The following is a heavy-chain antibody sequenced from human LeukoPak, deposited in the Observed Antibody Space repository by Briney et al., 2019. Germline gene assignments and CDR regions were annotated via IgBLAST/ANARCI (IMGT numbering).Heavy chain of an antibody. D-gene: IGHD2-2*02. V-gene: IGHV4-39*01. CDR3: ARCPTPAAIRYNWFDP. Sequence: PSETLSLTCTVSGGSISSSSNYYWGWIRQPPGKGLEWIGSIYYSGSTYYKPYLNSRVTISVDTSKNQFSLKLSSVTAADTAVYYCARCPTPAAIRYNWFDPWGQGTLVTVSS. CDR2: IYYSGST. J-gene: IGHJ5*02. CDR1: GGSISSSSNYY.